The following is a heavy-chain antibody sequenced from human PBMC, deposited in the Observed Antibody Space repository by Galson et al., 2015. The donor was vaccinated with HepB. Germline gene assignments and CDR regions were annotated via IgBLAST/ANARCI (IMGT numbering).Heavy chain of an antibody. CDR3: ARGYCSSTSCYDGWFDP. V-gene: IGHV1-2*06. J-gene: IGHJ5*02. CDR2: INPNSGGT. Sequence: SVKVSCKASGYTFTGYHMHWVRQAPGQGLEWMGRINPNSGGTNYAQKFQGRVTMTRDTSISTAYMELSRLRSDDTAVYYCARGYCSSTSCYDGWFDPWGQGTLVTVSS. D-gene: IGHD2-2*01. CDR1: GYTFTGYH.